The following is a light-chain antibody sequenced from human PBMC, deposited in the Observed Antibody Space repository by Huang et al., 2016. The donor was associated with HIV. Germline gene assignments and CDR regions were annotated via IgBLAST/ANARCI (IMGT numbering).Light chain of an antibody. V-gene: IGKV3-15*01. CDR1: QSVSTH. CDR3: QQYYNWPPWT. CDR2: GVS. J-gene: IGKJ1*01. Sequence: IVMAQSPDTLSVSPGERATLSCRASQSVSTHLAWDQQKPGQAPRPLSYGVSTRATGNPARCSGSGSGTDFTLTISSLQSEDFAVYYCQQYYNWPPWTFGQGTKVEIK.